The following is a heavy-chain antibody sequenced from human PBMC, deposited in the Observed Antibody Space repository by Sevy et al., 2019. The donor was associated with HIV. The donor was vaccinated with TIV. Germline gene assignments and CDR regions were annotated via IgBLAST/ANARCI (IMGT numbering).Heavy chain of an antibody. CDR3: AREGGVATTGDHAAFDI. Sequence: ASVKVSCKASGDTFSTYGRSWVRQAPGQGLEWMGGIIPIFGTPNYAQKFQGRVTITADESASTAYMELSSLRSEDTALYYCAREGGVATTGDHAAFDIWGHGTLVTVSS. CDR2: IIPIFGTP. D-gene: IGHD7-27*01. CDR1: GDTFSTYG. V-gene: IGHV1-69*13. J-gene: IGHJ3*02.